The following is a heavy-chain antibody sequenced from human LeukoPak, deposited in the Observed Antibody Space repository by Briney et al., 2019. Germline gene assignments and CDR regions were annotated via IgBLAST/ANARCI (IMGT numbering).Heavy chain of an antibody. Sequence: GASVKVSCKASGYTFTSYAMNWVRQAPGQGLEWMGWINTNTGNPTYAQGFTGRFVFSLDTSVSTAYLQISSLKAEDTAVYYCARTGGVIDGYNDDDFDYWGQGTLVTVSS. CDR3: ARTGGVIDGYNDDDFDY. J-gene: IGHJ4*02. CDR1: GYTFTSYA. V-gene: IGHV7-4-1*02. D-gene: IGHD5-24*01. CDR2: INTNTGNP.